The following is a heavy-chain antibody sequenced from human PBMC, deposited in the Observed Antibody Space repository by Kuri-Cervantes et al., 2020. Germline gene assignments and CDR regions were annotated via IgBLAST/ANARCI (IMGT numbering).Heavy chain of an antibody. Sequence: GESLKISCAASGFTFSSYWMSWVRQAPGKGLEWMANIKQDGSEKYYVDPVKGRFTISRDNAKNSLYLQMNSLRAEDTAVYYCARDGYQLLSDYWGQGTLVTVSS. CDR3: ARDGYQLLSDY. CDR1: GFTFSSYW. CDR2: IKQDGSEK. D-gene: IGHD2-2*01. J-gene: IGHJ4*02. V-gene: IGHV3-7*04.